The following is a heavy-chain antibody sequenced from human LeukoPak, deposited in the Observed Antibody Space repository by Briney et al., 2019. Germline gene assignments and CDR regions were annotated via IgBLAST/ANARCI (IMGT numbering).Heavy chain of an antibody. D-gene: IGHD5-12*01. Sequence: GGSLRLSCVVSRLPFSISEMTWGRQAPGKGLEWVSNIHSSGTVKYYSDSVKGRFSISRDNAKSSLYLQMNSLRVEDTAVYYCALLTVASDFDYWGQGALVTVSS. CDR2: IHSSGTVK. CDR1: RLPFSISE. J-gene: IGHJ4*02. CDR3: ALLTVASDFDY. V-gene: IGHV3-48*03.